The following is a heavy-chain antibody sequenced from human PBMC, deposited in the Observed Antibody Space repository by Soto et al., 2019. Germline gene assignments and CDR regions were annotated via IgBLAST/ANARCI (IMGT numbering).Heavy chain of an antibody. J-gene: IGHJ6*02. CDR1: GFTFNSYS. D-gene: IGHD3-22*01. Sequence: GGSLRLSCAVSGFTFNSYSMNWVRQAPGKGLEWVSSISSFSNYMYYADSVKGRFTISRDNSKNTLYLQMNSLRAEDTAVYYCAKDLITMIVVALNYGMDVWGQGTTVTVSS. CDR3: AKDLITMIVVALNYGMDV. V-gene: IGHV3-21*01. CDR2: ISSFSNYM.